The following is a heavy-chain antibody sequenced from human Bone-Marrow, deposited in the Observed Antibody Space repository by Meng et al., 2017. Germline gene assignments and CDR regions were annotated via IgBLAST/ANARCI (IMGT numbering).Heavy chain of an antibody. D-gene: IGHD5/OR15-5a*01. J-gene: IGHJ5*01. Sequence: HVQLQDAGSGLVKPSETLFLTCTVSGGSITKSYWTWFRQPPGKRLEWIGYIRHSGSAAYDHSLKSRVTISVDTSKNQFSLKLSSVTATDTAVYYCARRREVVSHRDWFDSWGQGTLVTVSS. CDR2: IRHSGSA. CDR1: GGSITKSY. V-gene: IGHV4-59*08. CDR3: ARRREVVSHRDWFDS.